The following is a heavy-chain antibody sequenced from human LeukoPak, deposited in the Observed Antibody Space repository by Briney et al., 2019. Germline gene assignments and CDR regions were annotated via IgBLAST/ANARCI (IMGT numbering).Heavy chain of an antibody. CDR1: GFTFSSYG. V-gene: IGHV3-30*18. D-gene: IGHD5-12*01. CDR2: ISYDGSNK. J-gene: IGHJ4*02. Sequence: GRSLRLSCAAPGFTFSSYGMHWVRQAPGKGLEWVAVISYDGSNKYYADSVKGRFTISRDNSKNTLYLQMNSLRAEDTAVCYCAKHRQKVATKGPFDYWGQGTLVTVSS. CDR3: AKHRQKVATKGPFDY.